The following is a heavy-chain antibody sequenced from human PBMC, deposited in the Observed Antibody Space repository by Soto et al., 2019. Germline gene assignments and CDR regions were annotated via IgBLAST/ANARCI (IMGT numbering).Heavy chain of an antibody. CDR1: GGSIGSYY. CDR3: ARVSSGWWYFDS. Sequence: PSETLSLTCTVSGGSIGSYYWSWIRQPPGKGLEWIGYIYYSGSTNYNPSLKSRVTISVNTSKNQFSLKLTSVTAADTAVYYCARVSSGWWYFDSWGQGTLVTVSS. J-gene: IGHJ4*02. V-gene: IGHV4-59*01. CDR2: IYYSGST. D-gene: IGHD6-19*01.